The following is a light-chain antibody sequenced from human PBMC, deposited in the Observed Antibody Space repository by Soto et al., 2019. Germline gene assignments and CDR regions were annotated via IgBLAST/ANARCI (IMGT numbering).Light chain of an antibody. CDR1: QSVSSSY. CDR3: QQYGSSPLFT. V-gene: IGKV3-20*01. Sequence: EIVLTQSPGTLSLSPGERATLSCRASQSVSSSYLAWYQQKPGQAPRLLIYGASSRATGITDRFSGSGSGTDFTLTISRLEPEDFAVYYCQQYGSSPLFTFVPETKVDIK. CDR2: GAS. J-gene: IGKJ3*01.